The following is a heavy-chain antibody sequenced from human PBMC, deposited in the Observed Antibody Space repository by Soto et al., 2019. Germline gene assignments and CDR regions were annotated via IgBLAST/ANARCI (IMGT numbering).Heavy chain of an antibody. CDR3: AKVGLEGRRRSESGYSPFDY. J-gene: IGHJ4*02. CDR2: ISYDGSNK. V-gene: IGHV3-30*18. D-gene: IGHD3-3*01. CDR1: GFTYSSYG. Sequence: GSLRLSCAASGFTYSSYGMHWVRQAPGKGLEWVAVISYDGSNKYYADSVKGRFTISRDNSKNTLYLQMNSLRAEDTAVYYCAKVGLEGRRRSESGYSPFDYWGQGTLVTVSS.